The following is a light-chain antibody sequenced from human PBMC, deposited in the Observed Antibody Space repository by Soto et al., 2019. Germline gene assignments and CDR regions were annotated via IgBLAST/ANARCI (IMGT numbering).Light chain of an antibody. CDR1: PTVSRW. CDR2: ETS. CDR3: QQYSNYPWT. V-gene: IGKV1-5*03. Sequence: DIQLTPPPPILSAFVGDTVSITCRAAPTVSRWLAWYQQRPGKAPNLLIYETSILESGVPSRFSGSGSGTEFTLSVTSLQPDDFATDYCQQYSNYPWTFGQGTNVE. J-gene: IGKJ1*01.